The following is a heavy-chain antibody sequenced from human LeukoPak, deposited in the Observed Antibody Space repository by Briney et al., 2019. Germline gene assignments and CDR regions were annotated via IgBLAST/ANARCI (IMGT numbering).Heavy chain of an antibody. Sequence: VKVSCKPSGGTFLSYTLIWVRQAPGQGLDWMGRVIPILGKANYQHKLQGRIQLTADKSTSTAYMGLSSLRSEDPAVYYCARGPYSDILTGYYWDYWGQGTLVTVSS. V-gene: IGHV1-69*02. J-gene: IGHJ4*02. CDR1: GGTFLSYT. CDR2: VIPILGKA. CDR3: ARGPYSDILTGYYWDY. D-gene: IGHD3-9*01.